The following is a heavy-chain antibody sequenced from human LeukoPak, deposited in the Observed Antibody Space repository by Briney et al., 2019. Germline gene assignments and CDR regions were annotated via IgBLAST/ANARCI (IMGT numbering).Heavy chain of an antibody. J-gene: IGHJ4*02. Sequence: ASVKVSCKASGYTFTSYAMHWVRQAPGQRLEWMGWINAGNGNTKYSQKFQGRVTITRDTSASTAYMELSSLRSEDMAVYYCARSPRSYYYGSGSYDVDYWGQGTLVTVSS. CDR2: INAGNGNT. CDR1: GYTFTSYA. V-gene: IGHV1-3*01. CDR3: ARSPRSYYYGSGSYDVDY. D-gene: IGHD3-10*01.